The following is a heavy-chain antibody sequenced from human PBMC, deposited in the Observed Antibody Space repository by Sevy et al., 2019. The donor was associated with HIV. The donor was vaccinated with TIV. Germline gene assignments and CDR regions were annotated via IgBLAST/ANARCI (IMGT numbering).Heavy chain of an antibody. V-gene: IGHV3-48*02. CDR3: AGSITMVRVVIITGPYFDY. CDR2: ISSSSSTI. Sequence: GGSLRLSCAASRFTFSSNSMNWVRQAPGKELEWVSYISSSSSTIYYADSVKGRFTISRDNAKNSLYLQMNSLRDEDSAVYYCAGSITMVRVVIITGPYFDYWGQGTLVTVSS. D-gene: IGHD3-10*01. J-gene: IGHJ4*02. CDR1: RFTFSSNS.